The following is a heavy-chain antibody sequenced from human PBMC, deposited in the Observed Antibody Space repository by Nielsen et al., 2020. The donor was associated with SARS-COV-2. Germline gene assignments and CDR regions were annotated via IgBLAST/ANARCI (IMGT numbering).Heavy chain of an antibody. Sequence: SETLSLTCAVYGGSFSGYYWSWIRQPPGKGLEWIGEINHSGSTNYNPSLKSRVTISVDTSKNQFSLKLSSVTAADTAVYYCARGRGSSPEYYFDYWGQGTLVTVSS. V-gene: IGHV4-34*01. J-gene: IGHJ4*02. CDR1: GGSFSGYY. CDR2: INHSGST. D-gene: IGHD6-6*01. CDR3: ARGRGSSPEYYFDY.